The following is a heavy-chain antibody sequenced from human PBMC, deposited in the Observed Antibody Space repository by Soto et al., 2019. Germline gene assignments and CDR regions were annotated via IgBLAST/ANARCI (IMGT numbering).Heavy chain of an antibody. Sequence: EVQLVQSGAEVKKPGESLKISCKGSGDSFTSYWIGWVRQMPGKGLEWMGIIYPGDSDTRYSPSFQGQVTISADKSISTAYLQWSSLKASDTAMYYCARPRSSSRNYYGMDVWGQGTTVTVSS. CDR1: GDSFTSYW. CDR2: IYPGDSDT. D-gene: IGHD6-13*01. V-gene: IGHV5-51*03. CDR3: ARPRSSSRNYYGMDV. J-gene: IGHJ6*02.